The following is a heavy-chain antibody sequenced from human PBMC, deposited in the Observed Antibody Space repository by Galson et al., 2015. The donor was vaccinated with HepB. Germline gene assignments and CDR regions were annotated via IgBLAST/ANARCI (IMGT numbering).Heavy chain of an antibody. CDR1: GFSLSTSGVS. Sequence: PALVKPTQTLTLTCTFSGFSLSTSGVSVGWIRQPPGKALEWLALIFSDGDRRYSPSLRSRLTITEDTFNTQVVLTMTDMDPVDTATYFCAHSSGMSYVEYMWTNYRWDAFDIWGQGTTVTVSS. J-gene: IGHJ3*02. CDR2: IFSDGDR. V-gene: IGHV2-5*02. D-gene: IGHD3-16*01. CDR3: AHSSGMSYVEYMWTNYRWDAFDI.